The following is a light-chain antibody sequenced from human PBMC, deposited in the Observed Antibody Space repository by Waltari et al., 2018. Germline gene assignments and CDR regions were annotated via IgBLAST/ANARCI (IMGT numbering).Light chain of an antibody. CDR1: SSDVGSYNF. CDR2: EVN. J-gene: IGLJ2*01. Sequence: QSALTQPASVSGSPGQSITISCTGTSSDVGSYNFVSWYQQHPGKAPKPMIYEVNKRPSGVSNRFSGSKSGNTASLTISGLQAEDEADYYCCSYLATTVVFGGGTKLTVL. CDR3: CSYLATTVV. V-gene: IGLV2-23*02.